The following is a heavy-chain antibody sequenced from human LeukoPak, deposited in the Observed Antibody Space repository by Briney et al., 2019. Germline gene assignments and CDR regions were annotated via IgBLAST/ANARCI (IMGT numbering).Heavy chain of an antibody. CDR2: ISGSGGST. Sequence: GGSLRLSCAASGFTFSSYAMSWVRQAPGKGLEWVSAISGSGGSTYYADSVKGRFTISRDNSKNTLYLQMNSLRAEDTAVYYCAKSVYSSSIVPSFDYWGQGTLVTVSS. D-gene: IGHD6-6*01. CDR1: GFTFSSYA. V-gene: IGHV3-23*01. J-gene: IGHJ4*02. CDR3: AKSVYSSSIVPSFDY.